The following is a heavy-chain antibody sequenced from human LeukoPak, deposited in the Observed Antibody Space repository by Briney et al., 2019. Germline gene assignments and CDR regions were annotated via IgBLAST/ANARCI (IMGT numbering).Heavy chain of an antibody. CDR1: GYTFTSND. CDR3: ARASGSSAVPFDY. J-gene: IGHJ4*02. Sequence: ASVKISCKASGYTFTSNDMHWVRQAPGQGLEWMGVIAPSSGTTSYAQKFQGRVTMTRDTSTSTLYMELSSLTSEDTAVYYCARASGSSAVPFDYWGQGTLVTVSS. V-gene: IGHV1-46*01. CDR2: IAPSSGTT. D-gene: IGHD3-10*01.